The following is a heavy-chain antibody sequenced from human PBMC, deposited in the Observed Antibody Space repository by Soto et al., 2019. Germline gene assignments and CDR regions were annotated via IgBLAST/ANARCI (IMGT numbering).Heavy chain of an antibody. Sequence: SETLSLTCTLSGGYISTYYWCWIRQPPGKGLEWIGHIHNSGYTNYNPSLSSRVTMSIDASNNQFSLKLSSATAADTAVYYCSREGAFGDTPWGQGTLVTVSS. J-gene: IGHJ5*02. CDR2: IHNSGYT. CDR1: GGYISTYY. CDR3: SREGAFGDTP. V-gene: IGHV4-4*07. D-gene: IGHD4-17*01.